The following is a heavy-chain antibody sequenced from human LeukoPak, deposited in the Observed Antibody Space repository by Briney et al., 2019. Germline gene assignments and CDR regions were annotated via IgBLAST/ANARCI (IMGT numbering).Heavy chain of an antibody. CDR3: ARDKRLRIAAAGTPDFDY. CDR2: ISSSGSTI. D-gene: IGHD6-13*01. V-gene: IGHV3-48*04. CDR1: GFTFSSYS. Sequence: QPGGSLRLSCAASGFTFSSYSMNWVRQAPGKGLEWVSYISSSGSTIYYADSVKGRFTISRDNAKNSLYLQMNSLRAEDTAVYYCARDKRLRIAAAGTPDFDYWGQGTLVTVSS. J-gene: IGHJ4*02.